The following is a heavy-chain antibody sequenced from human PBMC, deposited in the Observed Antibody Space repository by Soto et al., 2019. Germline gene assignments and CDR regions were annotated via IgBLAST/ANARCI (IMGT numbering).Heavy chain of an antibody. Sequence: DVQLVESGGGLVQPGGSLRLSCAASGFTFSGSWMSWVRQAPGKGLEFVANIKEDGSVKNYVDSVKGRFTISRDNAKNSVYLQMNSLRDEDTAVYYCARDPGYSSFDHWGQGTLVNVSS. D-gene: IGHD5-12*01. J-gene: IGHJ4*02. CDR1: GFTFSGSW. V-gene: IGHV3-7*01. CDR3: ARDPGYSSFDH. CDR2: IKEDGSVK.